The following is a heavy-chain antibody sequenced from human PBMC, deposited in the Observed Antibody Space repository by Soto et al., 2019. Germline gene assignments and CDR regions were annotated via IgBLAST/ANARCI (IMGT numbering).Heavy chain of an antibody. CDR2: ISYDGYNK. V-gene: IGHV3-30-3*01. J-gene: IGHJ6*02. D-gene: IGHD6-19*01. CDR1: GFTFSSFA. Sequence: QVQLVESGGGVVQPGRSLRLSCAASGFTFSSFAMPWVRQAPGKGLEWLAVISYDGYNKNYADSMKGRFTISRDNSNYTLFLQMNSLRGEDTAVYYCARDHLSVEWLPGPYYYGMDVWGQGATVTVSS. CDR3: ARDHLSVEWLPGPYYYGMDV.